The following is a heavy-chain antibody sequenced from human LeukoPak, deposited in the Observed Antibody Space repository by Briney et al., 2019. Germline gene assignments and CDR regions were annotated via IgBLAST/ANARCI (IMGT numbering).Heavy chain of an antibody. V-gene: IGHV1-18*03. J-gene: IGHJ4*02. CDR3: ATPAGPAGIAVAGPLALDY. D-gene: IGHD6-19*01. Sequence: ASVKVSCKASGYTFTSYGISWVRQAPGQGREWMGWISAYNGNTNYAQKFQGRVTITADESTSTAYMELSSLRSEDMAVYYCATPAGPAGIAVAGPLALDYWGQGTLVTVSS. CDR2: ISAYNGNT. CDR1: GYTFTSYG.